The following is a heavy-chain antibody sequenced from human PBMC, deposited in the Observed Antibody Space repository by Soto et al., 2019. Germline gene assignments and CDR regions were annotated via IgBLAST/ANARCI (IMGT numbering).Heavy chain of an antibody. D-gene: IGHD3-22*01. CDR2: MNPNSGNT. CDR1: GYTFTSYD. V-gene: IGHV1-8*01. Sequence: ASVKVSCKASGYTFTSYDINWVRQATGQGLEWMGWMNPNSGNTGYAQKFQGRVTMTRNTSISTAYMELSSLRSEGTAVYYCAVAYDSSGYYYYYYYYGMGVWGQGTTVTVSS. CDR3: AVAYDSSGYYYYYYYYGMGV. J-gene: IGHJ6*02.